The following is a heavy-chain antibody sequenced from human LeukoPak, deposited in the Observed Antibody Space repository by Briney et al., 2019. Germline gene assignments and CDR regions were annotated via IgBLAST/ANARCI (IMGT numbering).Heavy chain of an antibody. CDR1: GGSISSSN. D-gene: IGHD2-21*01. J-gene: IGHJ5*01. Sequence: GTLSLTCAVSGGSISSSNWWSWVRQPPGKGLEWVSYISSSGSLIHDSDSVKGRFTISRDNAKNSLYLQMNTLRADDTAVYYCVRVGIASTDDNWFDSWGQGTLVTVSS. V-gene: IGHV3-48*01. CDR2: ISSSGSLI. CDR3: VRVGIASTDDNWFDS.